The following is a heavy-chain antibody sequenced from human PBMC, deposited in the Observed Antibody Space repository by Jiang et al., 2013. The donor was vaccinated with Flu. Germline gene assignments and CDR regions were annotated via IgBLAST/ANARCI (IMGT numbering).Heavy chain of an antibody. D-gene: IGHD5-18*01. V-gene: IGHV7-4-1*02. CDR3: ARDVDTTMVTRDYYYYGMDV. J-gene: IGHJ6*02. CDR1: GYSFNTYG. Sequence: QSGSELQKPGASVKVSCKASGYSFNTYGLHWVRQAPGQGLEWMGWINTNTGNPTYAQGFTGRFVFSLDTSVSTAFLQISSLKAEDTAVYYCARDVDTTMVTRDYYYYGMDVWGQGTSVTVSS. CDR2: INTNTGNP.